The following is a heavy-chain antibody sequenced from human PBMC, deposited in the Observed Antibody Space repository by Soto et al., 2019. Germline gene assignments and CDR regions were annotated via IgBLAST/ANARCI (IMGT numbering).Heavy chain of an antibody. Sequence: QVQLQESGPGLVKPSETLSLTCTVSGAFMRGHYWTWVRQPPGQGLEWIGYVYFSGSSSYNPSLKNRVTISLDTAKSQFSLKLSSVTAADTAFYYCGRDNGNYDLDFWGQGTLVTVSS. D-gene: IGHD3-3*01. CDR1: GAFMRGHY. CDR3: GRDNGNYDLDF. CDR2: VYFSGSS. J-gene: IGHJ4*02. V-gene: IGHV4-59*11.